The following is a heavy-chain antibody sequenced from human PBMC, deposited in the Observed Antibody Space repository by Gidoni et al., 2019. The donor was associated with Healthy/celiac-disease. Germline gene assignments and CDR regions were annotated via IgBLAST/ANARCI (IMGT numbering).Heavy chain of an antibody. Sequence: EVQLLESGGGLVQPGGSLRLSCAASGFTFRSYAMSWVRQAPGKGLEWVSAISGSGCSTYYADSVKGRFTISRDNSKNTLYLQMNSLRAEDTAVYYCAKCGGWEPTADYYYGMDVWGQGTTVTVSS. V-gene: IGHV3-23*01. D-gene: IGHD1-26*01. CDR3: AKCGGWEPTADYYYGMDV. CDR2: ISGSGCST. CDR1: GFTFRSYA. J-gene: IGHJ6*02.